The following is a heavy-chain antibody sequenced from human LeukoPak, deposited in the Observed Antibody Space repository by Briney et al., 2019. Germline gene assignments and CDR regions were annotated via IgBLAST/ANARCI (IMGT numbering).Heavy chain of an antibody. J-gene: IGHJ3*02. CDR3: AKTQSRTREREMWLRLKRGFIDAFDI. CDR2: ISGSGGST. Sequence: GGSLRLSXAASGFTFSSYAMSWVRQAPGKGLEWASAISGSGGSTDYADSVKGRFTISRDNSKNTLYLQMNSLRAEDTAVYYCAKTQSRTREREMWLRLKRGFIDAFDIWGQGTMVTVSS. D-gene: IGHD5-12*01. V-gene: IGHV3-23*01. CDR1: GFTFSSYA.